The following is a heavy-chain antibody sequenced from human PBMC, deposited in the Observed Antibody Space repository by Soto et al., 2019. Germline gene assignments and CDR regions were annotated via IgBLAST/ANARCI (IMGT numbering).Heavy chain of an antibody. J-gene: IGHJ4*02. CDR1: GFTFSSYA. CDR2: ISGSGGST. D-gene: IGHD6-13*01. V-gene: IGHV3-23*01. Sequence: EVQLLESGGGLVEPGGSLRLSCAASGFTFSSYAMSWVRQAPGKGLAWVSAISGSGGSTYYADSVKGRFTISRDNTKNAMYMQLKSLRAEDAAVYHGAKHSSWYDVADYWGQGTLVTVSS. CDR3: AKHSSWYDVADY.